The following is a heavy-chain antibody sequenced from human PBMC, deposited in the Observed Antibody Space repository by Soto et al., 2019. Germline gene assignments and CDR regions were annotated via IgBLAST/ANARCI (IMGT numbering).Heavy chain of an antibody. CDR2: IIPIFGTA. J-gene: IGHJ6*02. Sequence: QVQLVQSGAEVKKPGSSVKVSCKASGGTFSSYAISWVRQAPGQGLEWMGGIIPIFGTANYAQKFQGRVTITADESTSTAYMELSSLRSEDTAVYYCARGEGEQLWGNYYYYGMDVWGQGTTVTVSS. CDR3: ARGEGEQLWGNYYYYGMDV. CDR1: GGTFSSYA. D-gene: IGHD5-18*01. V-gene: IGHV1-69*01.